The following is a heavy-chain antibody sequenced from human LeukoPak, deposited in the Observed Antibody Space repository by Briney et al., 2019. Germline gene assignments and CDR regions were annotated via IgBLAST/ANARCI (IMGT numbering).Heavy chain of an antibody. V-gene: IGHV4-39*01. CDR3: ARGAHRSPAY. CDR2: IYYSGST. Sequence: SETLSLTCTVSGGSISSSNYYWGWIRQPPGKGLEWIGSIYYSGSTYYNPSLKSRVTISVDTSKNQFSLKLSSVTAADTAVYYCARGAHRSPAYWGQGTLVTVSS. D-gene: IGHD1-14*01. CDR1: GGSISSSNYY. J-gene: IGHJ4*02.